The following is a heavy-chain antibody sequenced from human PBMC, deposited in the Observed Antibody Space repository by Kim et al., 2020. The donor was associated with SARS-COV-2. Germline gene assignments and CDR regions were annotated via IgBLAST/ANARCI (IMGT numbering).Heavy chain of an antibody. J-gene: IGHJ4*02. Sequence: GGSLRLSCAASGFTFSSYSMNWVRQAPGKGLEWVSSISSSSSYIYYADSVKCRFTISRDNAKNSLYLQMNSLRAEDTAVYYCARDPGWNYVYWGQGTLVTVSS. V-gene: IGHV3-21*01. CDR3: ARDPGWNYVY. D-gene: IGHD1-7*01. CDR1: GFTFSSYS. CDR2: ISSSSSYI.